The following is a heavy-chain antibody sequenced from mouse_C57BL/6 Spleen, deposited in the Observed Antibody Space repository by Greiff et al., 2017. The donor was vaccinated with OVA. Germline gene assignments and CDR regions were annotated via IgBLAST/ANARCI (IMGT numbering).Heavy chain of an antibody. V-gene: IGHV1-50*01. CDR3: ARFHPNCAMDY. CDR1: GYTFTSYW. Sequence: QVQLQQPGAELVKPGASVKLSCKASGYTFTSYWMQWVKQRPGQGLEWIGEIDPSDSYTNYNQKFKGKATLTVDTSSSTAYMQLSSLTSDDSSVYYCARFHPNCAMDYWGQGTSVTVSS. CDR2: IDPSDSYT. J-gene: IGHJ4*01.